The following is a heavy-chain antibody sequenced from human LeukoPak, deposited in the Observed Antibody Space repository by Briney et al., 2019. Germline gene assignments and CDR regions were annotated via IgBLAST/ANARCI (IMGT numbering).Heavy chain of an antibody. CDR3: AREQSSSSGFDY. V-gene: IGHV3-21*01. CDR1: GFTFSSYS. CDR2: ISSSSSYI. Sequence: GGSLRLSCAASGFTFSSYSMNWVRQAPGKGVEWVSSISSSSSYIYYADSVKGRFTISRDNAKNSLYLQMNRLRADDTAVYYCAREQSSSSGFDYWGQGTLVTVSS. D-gene: IGHD6-13*01. J-gene: IGHJ4*02.